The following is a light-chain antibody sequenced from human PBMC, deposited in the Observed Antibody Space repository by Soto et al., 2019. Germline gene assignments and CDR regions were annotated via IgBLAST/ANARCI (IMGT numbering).Light chain of an antibody. V-gene: IGKV3-15*01. CDR2: GAS. CDR3: LQHNSYPWT. CDR1: QDVISN. Sequence: DTVMTQSPVTLSVSPGERVTLSCRASQDVISNLAWYQQKRGQAPRVLIYGASTRATGVPDRFSGSGSGTAFTLTITSLQSEDFATYYCLQHNSYPWTFGQGTKVEIK. J-gene: IGKJ1*01.